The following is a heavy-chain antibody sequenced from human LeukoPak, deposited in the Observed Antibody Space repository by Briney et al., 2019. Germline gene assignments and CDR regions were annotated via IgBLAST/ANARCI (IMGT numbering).Heavy chain of an antibody. Sequence: ASVKVSCKASGYTFTAYYMHWVRQAPGQGLEWMGWSNPNSGGTNYAQKFQGRVTMTRDTSISTAYMELSRLRSDDTAFYYCARDQGGGSYTYYFDYWGQGSLVTVYS. CDR2: SNPNSGGT. CDR3: ARDQGGGSYTYYFDY. CDR1: GYTFTAYY. V-gene: IGHV1-2*02. J-gene: IGHJ4*02. D-gene: IGHD1-26*01.